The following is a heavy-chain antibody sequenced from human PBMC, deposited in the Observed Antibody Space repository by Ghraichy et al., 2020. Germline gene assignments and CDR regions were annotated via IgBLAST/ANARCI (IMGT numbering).Heavy chain of an antibody. CDR3: ASPYHAGGSRWSIY. Sequence: GGSLRLSCAASGFTYSTYDMNWVRQAPGEGLEWVSSITGRGDTYYADSVKGRLTISRDNAKNSVYLQMNSLRAEDTAVYYCASPYHAGGSRWSIYWGQGTLVTVSS. CDR1: GFTYSTYD. V-gene: IGHV3-69-1*01. J-gene: IGHJ4*02. CDR2: ITGRGDT. D-gene: IGHD6-13*01.